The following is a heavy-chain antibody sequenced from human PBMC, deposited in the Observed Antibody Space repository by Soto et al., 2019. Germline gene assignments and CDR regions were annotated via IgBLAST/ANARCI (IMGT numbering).Heavy chain of an antibody. CDR2: IVVGSGNT. V-gene: IGHV1-58*02. Sequence: QMQLVQSGPEVKKPGTSVKVSCKASGFTFTSSAMQWVRQARGQRLEWIGWIVVGSGNTNYAQKFQERVTITRDMSTSTAYMELSSLRSEDTAVYYCAADPPGGSGSYEPHDAFDIWSQGTMVTVSS. D-gene: IGHD3-10*01. J-gene: IGHJ3*02. CDR3: AADPPGGSGSYEPHDAFDI. CDR1: GFTFTSSA.